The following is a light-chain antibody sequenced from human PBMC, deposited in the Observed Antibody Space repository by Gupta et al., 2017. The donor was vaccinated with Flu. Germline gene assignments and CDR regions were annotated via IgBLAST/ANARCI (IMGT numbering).Light chain of an antibody. J-gene: IGLJ3*02. CDR3: ATWDDSLNALV. CDR2: SDN. V-gene: IGLV1-44*01. CDR1: DSNIGSNT. Sequence: QSVVTQPPSASGTPGQRVTISCSGSDSNIGSNTVNWYQQLPGTAPRLLLYSDNQRPSRVPDRFSGSKSGTSGSLAISGLQSEDEADYYCATWDDSLNALVFGGGTKLTVL.